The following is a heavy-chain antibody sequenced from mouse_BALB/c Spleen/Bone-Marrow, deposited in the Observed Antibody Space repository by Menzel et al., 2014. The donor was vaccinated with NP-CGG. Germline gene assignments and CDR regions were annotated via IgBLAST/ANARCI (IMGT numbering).Heavy chain of an antibody. CDR1: GYTFTSYV. CDR3: TRGVYYDYDEGAMDY. J-gene: IGHJ4*01. CDR2: INPYNDGT. V-gene: IGHV1-14*01. Sequence: VQLQQSGPELVKPGASVKMSCKASGYTFTSYVMHWVKQKPGQGLEWIGYINPYNDGTKYNEKFKGKATPTSDKSSSTAYMELSSLTSEDSAVYYCTRGVYYDYDEGAMDYWGQGSSVTDSS. D-gene: IGHD2-4*01.